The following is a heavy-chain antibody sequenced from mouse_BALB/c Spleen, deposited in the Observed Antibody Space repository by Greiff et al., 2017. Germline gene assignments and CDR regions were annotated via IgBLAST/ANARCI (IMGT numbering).Heavy chain of an antibody. CDR2: ISSGSSTI. D-gene: IGHD2-12*01. CDR3: SSRIRRGYYAMDY. J-gene: IGHJ4*01. Sequence: EVKLVESGGGLVQPGGSRKLSCAASGFTFSSFGMHWVRQAPEKGLEWVAYISSGSSTIYYADTVKGRFTISRDNPKNTLFLQMTSLRSEDTAMYYCSSRIRRGYYAMDYWGQGTSVTVSS. CDR1: GFTFSSFG. V-gene: IGHV5-17*02.